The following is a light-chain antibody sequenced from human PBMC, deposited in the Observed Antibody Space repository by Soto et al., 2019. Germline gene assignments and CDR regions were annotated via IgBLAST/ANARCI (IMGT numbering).Light chain of an antibody. J-gene: IGKJ4*01. Sequence: DIQMTQSPSSLSASVGDRVTITCRAIQSISCYLTWYQQKPGKATKLLIYAASSLQSVFPSRFSGSGSGTEFTLTISSLQPEDFETYYCQRSYSTPTFGGATKVEIK. CDR3: QRSYSTPT. CDR1: QSISCY. V-gene: IGKV1-39*01. CDR2: AAS.